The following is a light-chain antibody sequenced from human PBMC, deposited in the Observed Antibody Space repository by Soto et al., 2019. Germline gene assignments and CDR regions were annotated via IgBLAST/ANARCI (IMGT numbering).Light chain of an antibody. CDR2: DVT. CDR1: SSDVGGYNY. J-gene: IGLJ2*01. V-gene: IGLV2-11*01. CDR3: CSYAGSDVL. Sequence: QSVLTQPRSVSGSPGQSVTISCTGTSSDVGGYNYVSWYQQYTGKAPKLMIYDVTKWPSGVPDRFSGSKSGNTASLTISGLQAEDEADYYCCSYAGSDVLFGGGTKLTVL.